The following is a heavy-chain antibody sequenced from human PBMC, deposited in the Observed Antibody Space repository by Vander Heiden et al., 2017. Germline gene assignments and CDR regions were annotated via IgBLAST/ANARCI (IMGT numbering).Heavy chain of an antibody. CDR1: GLAFDDYA. J-gene: IGHJ4*02. CDR3: AKDIGGPIVLMKS. Sequence: EVQLVEYGGGLVQTGRSLRLSCAAAGLAFDDYAMPWVRQAPGKGLEWVSGISWNSGSIGYADSVKGRFTISRDNAKNSLYLQMNSLRAEDTALYYCAKDIGGPIVLMKSWGQGTLVTVSS. D-gene: IGHD2-8*01. CDR2: ISWNSGSI. V-gene: IGHV3-9*01.